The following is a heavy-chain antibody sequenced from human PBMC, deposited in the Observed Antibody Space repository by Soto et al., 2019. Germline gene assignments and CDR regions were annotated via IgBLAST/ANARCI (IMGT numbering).Heavy chain of an antibody. D-gene: IGHD3-3*01. V-gene: IGHV5-51*01. CDR2: IYPGDSDT. CDR1: GYTFSKYW. J-gene: IGHJ3*02. CDR3: AGLGADWSGPTAGAFDI. Sequence: GESLKISCKGSGYTFSKYWIGWVRQTPGKGLEWMGIIYPGDSDTRYSPSFQGQVTISADKSISTAYLQWSSLKASDTAMYYCAGLGADWSGPTAGAFDIWGQGTMVTVSS.